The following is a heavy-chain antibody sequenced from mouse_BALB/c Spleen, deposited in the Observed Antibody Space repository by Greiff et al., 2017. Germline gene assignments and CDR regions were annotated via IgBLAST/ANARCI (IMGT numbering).Heavy chain of an antibody. CDR1: GYSITSDYA. CDR3: ARLGSSVDY. V-gene: IGHV3-2*02. D-gene: IGHD1-1*01. J-gene: IGHJ2*01. CDR2: ISYSGST. Sequence: EVQLQQSGPGLVKPSQSLSLTCTVTGYSITSDYAWNWIRQFPGNILEWMGYISYSGSTSYNPSLKSRISITRDTSKNQFFLQLNSVTTEDTATYNCARLGSSVDYWGQGTTLTVSA.